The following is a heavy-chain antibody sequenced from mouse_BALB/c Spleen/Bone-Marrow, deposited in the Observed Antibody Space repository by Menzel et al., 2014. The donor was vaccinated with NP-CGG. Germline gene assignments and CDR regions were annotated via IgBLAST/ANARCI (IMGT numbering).Heavy chain of an antibody. Sequence: DVKLQESGGGLVKPGGSLKLSCAASGFTFSSYAMSWVRQTPEKRLEWVASISSGGSTYYPDSVKGRFTISRDNARNILYLQMSSLRSEDTAMYYCARDGSSYYAMDYWDQGTSVTVSS. CDR3: ARDGSSYYAMDY. J-gene: IGHJ4*01. CDR2: ISSGGST. V-gene: IGHV5-6-5*01. D-gene: IGHD1-1*01. CDR1: GFTFSSYA.